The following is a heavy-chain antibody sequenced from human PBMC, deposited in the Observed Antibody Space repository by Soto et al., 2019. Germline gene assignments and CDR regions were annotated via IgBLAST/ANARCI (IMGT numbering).Heavy chain of an antibody. Sequence: SGGSLRLSCAASGFTFSSYGMHWVRQAPGKGLEWVAVIWYDGSNKYYADSVKGRFTISRDNSKNTLYLQMNSLRAEDTAVYYCALERGYSYGNGFGYWGQGTLVTVSS. J-gene: IGHJ4*02. D-gene: IGHD5-18*01. CDR1: GFTFSSYG. CDR2: IWYDGSNK. V-gene: IGHV3-33*01. CDR3: ALERGYSYGNGFGY.